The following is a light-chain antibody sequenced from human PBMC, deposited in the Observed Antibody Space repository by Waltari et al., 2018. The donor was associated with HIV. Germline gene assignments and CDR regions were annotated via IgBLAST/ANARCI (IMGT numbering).Light chain of an antibody. V-gene: IGLV1-44*01. Sequence: QSVLTQPPSASGTPGQRVTISCSGSSSNIGSNTVNWYQQLPGTAPQLLIYSNNQRPSGGPDRFSGSKAGTSASLAISGLQSEDEADYYCAAWDDSLNGVVFGGGTKLTVL. CDR3: AAWDDSLNGVV. CDR1: SSNIGSNT. CDR2: SNN. J-gene: IGLJ2*01.